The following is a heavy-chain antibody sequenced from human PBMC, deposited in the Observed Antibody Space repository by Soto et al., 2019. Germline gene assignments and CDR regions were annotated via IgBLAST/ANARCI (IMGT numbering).Heavy chain of an antibody. CDR3: ARAPKMATSAIDY. CDR1: GGTFSSDA. D-gene: IGHD5-12*01. V-gene: IGHV1-69*01. CDR2: IIPIFGTA. Sequence: QVQLVQSGAEVKKPGSSVKVSCKDSGGTFSSDAISWVRHAPGQGLEWMGGIIPIFGTANYAQKFQGRVTITADESTSTAYMELSSLRSEDTAVYYCARAPKMATSAIDYWGQGTLVTVSS. J-gene: IGHJ4*02.